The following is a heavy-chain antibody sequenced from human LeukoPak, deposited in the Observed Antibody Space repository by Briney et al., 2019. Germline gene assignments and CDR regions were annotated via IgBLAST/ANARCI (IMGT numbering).Heavy chain of an antibody. Sequence: GGSLRLSCAASGFTFSSYGMHWVRQAPGKGLEWVAFIRYDGSNKYYADSVKGRFTISRDNSKNTLYLQMNSLRAEDTAVCYCARPYCSSTSCLFDYWGQGTLVTVSS. D-gene: IGHD2-2*01. V-gene: IGHV3-30*02. CDR2: IRYDGSNK. CDR1: GFTFSSYG. J-gene: IGHJ4*02. CDR3: ARPYCSSTSCLFDY.